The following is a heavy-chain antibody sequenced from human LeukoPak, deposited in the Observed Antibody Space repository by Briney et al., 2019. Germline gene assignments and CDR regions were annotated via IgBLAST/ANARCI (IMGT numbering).Heavy chain of an antibody. CDR3: ARFLHGNSLDY. CDR1: GDTFSDTY. V-gene: IGHV5-51*01. Sequence: GESLQISCQSSGDTFSDTYIAWVRQLAGKGLEWMGIFYYDGSATRYSPSFQGQVPISVDQSISTAYLQWTSLKTSDTAIYYCARFLHGNSLDYWGQGTLVTVSS. D-gene: IGHD1-7*01. J-gene: IGHJ4*02. CDR2: FYYDGSAT.